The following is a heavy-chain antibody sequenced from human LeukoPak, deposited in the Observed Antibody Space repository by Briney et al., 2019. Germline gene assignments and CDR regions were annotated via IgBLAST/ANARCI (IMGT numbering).Heavy chain of an antibody. Sequence: PSETLSLTCTVSGGSISSSSYYWGRMRQPPGKGLEWIGSIYYSGSTYYNPSLKSRVTISVDTSKNQFSLKLSSVTAADTAVYYCARHLRWLEYLDYCGQGTLVTVSS. V-gene: IGHV4-39*01. CDR1: GGSISSSSYY. J-gene: IGHJ4*02. CDR2: IYYSGST. D-gene: IGHD5-24*01. CDR3: ARHLRWLEYLDY.